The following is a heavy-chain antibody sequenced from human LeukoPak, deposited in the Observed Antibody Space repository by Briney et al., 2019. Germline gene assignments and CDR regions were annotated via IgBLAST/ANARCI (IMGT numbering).Heavy chain of an antibody. CDR3: VGSSGSWAFDY. Sequence: ARSLRLSCAASGFTSSTFAMSWVRQAPGKGLEWVSAISASGGSTYYADSVKGRFTIARDNAKKTPYLQVNCLRAEDTALYYCVGSSGSWAFDYWGQGTLVTVSS. D-gene: IGHD6-19*01. V-gene: IGHV3-23*01. J-gene: IGHJ4*02. CDR1: GFTSSTFA. CDR2: ISASGGST.